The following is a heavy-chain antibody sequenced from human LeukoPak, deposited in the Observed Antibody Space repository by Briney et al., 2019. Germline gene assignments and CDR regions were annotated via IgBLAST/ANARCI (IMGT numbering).Heavy chain of an antibody. CDR2: IYYSGST. CDR3: ARRAGGYYAYTFDI. V-gene: IGHV4-59*08. J-gene: IGHJ3*02. D-gene: IGHD3-10*01. CDR1: GGSISSYY. Sequence: SETPCLTCTVSGGSISSYYWSWIRQPPGKGLEWIGYIYYSGSTNYNPSLKSRVTISVDTSKNQFSLKLSSVTAADTAVYYCARRAGGYYAYTFDIWGQGTIVT.